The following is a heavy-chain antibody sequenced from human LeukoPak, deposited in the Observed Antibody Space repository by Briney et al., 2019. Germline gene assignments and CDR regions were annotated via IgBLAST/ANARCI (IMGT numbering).Heavy chain of an antibody. V-gene: IGHV3-53*01. CDR3: AYVFSGSYRYLYYFDY. CDR2: IYSGGNT. CDR1: DFTFDFYW. D-gene: IGHD3-16*02. J-gene: IGHJ4*02. Sequence: GGSLRLSCVASDFTFDFYWMTWVRQAPGKGLEWVSVIYSGGNTYYADSVKGRFTISRDNSKNTLYLQMNSLRAEDTAVYYCAYVFSGSYRYLYYFDYWGQGTLVTVSS.